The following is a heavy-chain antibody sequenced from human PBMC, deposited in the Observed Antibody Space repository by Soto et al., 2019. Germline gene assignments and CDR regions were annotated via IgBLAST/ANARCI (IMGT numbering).Heavy chain of an antibody. Sequence: QVQLVQSGAEVKRPGASVQVSCKASGYTFSSDVISWVRQAPGQGLEWMVWISAYNGNTNYAQKFQGRVTMTTDRSTTTAYMDLRSLGSDDSAVYYCVIAAGGYRKGYHYYGMDVWGQGNTVTVS. CDR1: GYTFSSDV. CDR2: ISAYNGNT. J-gene: IGHJ6*02. V-gene: IGHV1-18*04. D-gene: IGHD6-13*01. CDR3: VIAAGGYRKGYHYYGMDV.